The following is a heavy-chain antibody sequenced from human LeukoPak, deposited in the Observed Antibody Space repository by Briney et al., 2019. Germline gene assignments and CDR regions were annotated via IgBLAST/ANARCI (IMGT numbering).Heavy chain of an antibody. Sequence: GGSLRLSCAASGFTFSSYAMSWVRQAPGKGLEWVSGISGSGGNTYYADSVKGRFTISRDNSKNTLYLQMSSLRAEDTAVYYCAKEAVDYDILTGYYTTGYFDYWGQGTLVTVSS. D-gene: IGHD3-9*01. CDR3: AKEAVDYDILTGYYTTGYFDY. J-gene: IGHJ4*02. CDR2: ISGSGGNT. V-gene: IGHV3-23*01. CDR1: GFTFSSYA.